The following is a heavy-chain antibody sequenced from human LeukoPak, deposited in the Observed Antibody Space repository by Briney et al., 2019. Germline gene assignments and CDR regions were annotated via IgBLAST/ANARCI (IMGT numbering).Heavy chain of an antibody. V-gene: IGHV1-69*13. CDR2: IIPIFGTA. CDR3: ARSEDGDGYNFSYYYYMDV. Sequence: SVKVAWKDSGGTFSSYSISWVRQEPGEGLEWMASIIPIFGTANYAQKFQGRVTITADESTSTAYMELSSLRSEDTAVYYCARSEDGDGYNFSYYYYMDVWGKGTTVTISS. J-gene: IGHJ6*03. D-gene: IGHD5-24*01. CDR1: GGTFSSYS.